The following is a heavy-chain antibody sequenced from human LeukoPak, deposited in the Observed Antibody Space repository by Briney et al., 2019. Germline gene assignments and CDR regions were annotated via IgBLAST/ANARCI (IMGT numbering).Heavy chain of an antibody. CDR1: GGTFSSYA. J-gene: IGHJ4*02. CDR3: ARVGYYDILTGHYKSYFDY. Sequence: SVKVSCKASGGTFSSYAISWVRQAPGQGLEWMGGIIPIFGTANYAQKFQGRVTITADESTSTAYMELSSLRSEDTAVYYCARVGYYDILTGHYKSYFDYWGQGTLVTVSS. CDR2: IIPIFGTA. V-gene: IGHV1-69*13. D-gene: IGHD3-9*01.